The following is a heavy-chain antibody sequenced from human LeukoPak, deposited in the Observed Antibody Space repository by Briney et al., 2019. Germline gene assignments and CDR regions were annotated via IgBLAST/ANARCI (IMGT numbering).Heavy chain of an antibody. V-gene: IGHV4-39*01. D-gene: IGHD3-3*01. CDR1: GGSISSSSYY. CDR2: IYYSGST. Sequence: SETLSLTCTVSGGSISSSSYYWGWIRQPPGKGLEWIGSIYYSGSTYYNPSLKSRVTISVDTSKNQFSLKLSSVTAADTAVYYCARLGSRYDPLQVSPDYWGQGTLVTVSS. J-gene: IGHJ4*02. CDR3: ARLGSRYDPLQVSPDY.